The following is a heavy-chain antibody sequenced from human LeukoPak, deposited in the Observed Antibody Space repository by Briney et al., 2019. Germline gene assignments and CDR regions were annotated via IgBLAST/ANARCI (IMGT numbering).Heavy chain of an antibody. V-gene: IGHV4-34*01. D-gene: IGHD3-9*01. CDR1: GGSFSDYY. CDR2: INHSRST. CDR3: ARVGRYYDALTGYATGGSPFDY. Sequence: PSETLSLTCAVYGGSFSDYYWRWIRQPPGKGLEWMGEINHSRSTNYNPSLKSRVTISVDTSNNQFSLTVTSVTAADTAVYCCARVGRYYDALTGYATGGSPFDYWGQGTPITVSS. J-gene: IGHJ4*02.